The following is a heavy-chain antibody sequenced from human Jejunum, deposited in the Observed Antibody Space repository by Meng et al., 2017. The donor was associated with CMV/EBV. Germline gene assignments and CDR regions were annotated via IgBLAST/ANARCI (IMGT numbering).Heavy chain of an antibody. CDR2: INPNTGGT. J-gene: IGHJ4*02. Sequence: KVCCETSGYKFRDYYIHWVRQAPGQGLEWMGRINPNTGGTNLEQRFQGRVTMTRDASITTAYMELSRLRYDDTAVYYCARDFVRGQTYWGQGTLVTVSS. V-gene: IGHV1-2*06. CDR3: ARDFVRGQTY. CDR1: GYKFRDYY. D-gene: IGHD2-8*01.